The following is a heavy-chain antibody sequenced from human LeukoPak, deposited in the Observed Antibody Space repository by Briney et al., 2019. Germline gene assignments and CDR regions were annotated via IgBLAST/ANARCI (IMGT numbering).Heavy chain of an antibody. Sequence: QPSETLSLICSVYGGSFRGYYWSWIRQSPEKGLEWIGQIYHTGSTNYNPSLASRVTISLDISKSQFSLKLTSVTAAETAVYYCARVDFGIALGGVWSIGTTVTVSS. CDR1: GGSFRGYY. CDR3: ARVDFGIALGGV. CDR2: IYHTGST. D-gene: IGHD3-3*01. V-gene: IGHV4-34*01. J-gene: IGHJ6*04.